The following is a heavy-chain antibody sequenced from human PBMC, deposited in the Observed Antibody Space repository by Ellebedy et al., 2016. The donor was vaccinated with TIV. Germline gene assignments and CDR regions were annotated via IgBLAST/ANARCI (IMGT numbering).Heavy chain of an antibody. V-gene: IGHV1-2*02. CDR1: GYNFIGYF. D-gene: IGHD2-15*01. Sequence: ASVKVSXXASGYNFIGYFMHWVRQAPGQGLEWMGWINPNSGDTNYAQNFQGRVTVTRDTSISTAYMELSRLRSEDTAVYYCARGRLGYCSGGSCNWGQGTLVTVSS. CDR3: ARGRLGYCSGGSCN. CDR2: INPNSGDT. J-gene: IGHJ4*02.